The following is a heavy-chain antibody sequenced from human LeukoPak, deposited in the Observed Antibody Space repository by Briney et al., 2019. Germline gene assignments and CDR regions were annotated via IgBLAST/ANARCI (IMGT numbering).Heavy chain of an antibody. CDR2: IYYSGST. CDR1: GGSISSGGYY. D-gene: IGHD1-26*01. V-gene: IGHV4-31*03. J-gene: IGHJ4*02. CDR3: ARRGDSGSYSDPFDY. Sequence: SETLSLTCTVSGGSISSGGYYWSWIRQHPGKGLEWIGYIYYSGSTYYNPSLKSRVTISVDTSKNQFSLKLSSVTAADTAVYYCARRGDSGSYSDPFDYWGQGTLVTVSS.